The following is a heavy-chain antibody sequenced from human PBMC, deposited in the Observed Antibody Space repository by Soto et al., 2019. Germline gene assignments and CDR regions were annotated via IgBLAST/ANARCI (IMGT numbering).Heavy chain of an antibody. Sequence: ESLKISCKGSGYRFIDYWIGWVRQMPGKGLEWMGIIYPGDSDTKYTPSFQGQVTISADKSVSTAYLQWSSLRASDTAMYSCVRRYYDTSGPTVDFWGQGTLVTVSS. J-gene: IGHJ4*02. CDR2: IYPGDSDT. V-gene: IGHV5-51*01. CDR3: VRRYYDTSGPTVDF. D-gene: IGHD3-22*01. CDR1: GYRFIDYW.